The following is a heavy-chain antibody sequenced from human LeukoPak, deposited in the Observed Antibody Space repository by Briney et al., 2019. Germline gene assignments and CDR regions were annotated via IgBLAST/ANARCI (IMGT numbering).Heavy chain of an antibody. CDR2: MYTSGST. V-gene: IGHV4-4*07. J-gene: IGHJ5*02. CDR1: GGSISSYY. CDR3: ARGVDFWSGYQNWFDP. D-gene: IGHD3-3*01. Sequence: PSETLSFTCTVSGGSISSYYWSWIRQPAGKGLEWIGRMYTSGSTNYNPSLKSRVTMSVDTSKNQFSLNLSSVTAADTAVYYCARGVDFWSGYQNWFDPWGQGTLVSVSS.